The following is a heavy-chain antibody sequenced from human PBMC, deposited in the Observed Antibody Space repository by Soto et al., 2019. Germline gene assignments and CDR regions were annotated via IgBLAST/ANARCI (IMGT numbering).Heavy chain of an antibody. D-gene: IGHD3-9*01. CDR1: GGSISSSSYY. CDR2: IYYSGST. J-gene: IGHJ4*02. CDR3: ARGVDDILTADY. Sequence: PSETLSLTCTVSGGSISSSSYYWGWIRQPPGKGLEWIGSIYYSGSTYYNPSLKSRVTISVDTSKNQFSLKLSSVTAADTAVYYCARGVDDILTADYWGQGTLVTVSS. V-gene: IGHV4-39*01.